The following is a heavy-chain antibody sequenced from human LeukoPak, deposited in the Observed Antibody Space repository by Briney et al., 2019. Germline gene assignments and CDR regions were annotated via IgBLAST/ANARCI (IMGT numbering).Heavy chain of an antibody. CDR3: AKISSGAEDY. V-gene: IGHV3-23*01. Sequence: GGSLRLSCAASGFTFNRHGMNWVRQAPGKGLEWVSGISPSGDILYYADSVKGQFTISRDNSKNTLYLQMNSLRAEDTAVYYCAKISSGAEDYWGQGTLVTVSS. CDR2: ISPSGDIL. J-gene: IGHJ4*02. CDR1: GFTFNRHG. D-gene: IGHD6-25*01.